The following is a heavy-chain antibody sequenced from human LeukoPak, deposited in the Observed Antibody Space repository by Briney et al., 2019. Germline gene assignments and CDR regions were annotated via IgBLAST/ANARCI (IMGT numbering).Heavy chain of an antibody. D-gene: IGHD3-10*01. CDR2: ITGAGKT. V-gene: IGHV3-23*01. CDR1: KFTFSNYA. Sequence: GGSLRLSCAASKFTFSNYAMTWVRQAPGKGPEWGSSITGAGKTYYPDSVKGRFTVSRDNFQTTLYLQMNAVRAEDTAIYYCAKGKSSGSVDWFDPWGQGTLVTVSS. CDR3: AKGKSSGSVDWFDP. J-gene: IGHJ5*02.